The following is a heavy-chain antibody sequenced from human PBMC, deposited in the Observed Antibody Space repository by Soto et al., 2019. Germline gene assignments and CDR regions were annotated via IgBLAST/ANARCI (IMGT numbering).Heavy chain of an antibody. Sequence: EVQVVESGGGLVKPGGSLRLSCAVSGFSFTTYSMNWVRQAPGKGLEWVSAISSNSDNLYYADSVKGRFTISRDNAKNSLFLQINSLRVEDTVVYYCARGDIVVVEAEYGMDVWGRGNKVIVSS. CDR3: ARGDIVVVEAEYGMDV. CDR1: GFSFTTYS. J-gene: IGHJ6*02. V-gene: IGHV3-21*01. CDR2: ISSNSDNL. D-gene: IGHD2-15*01.